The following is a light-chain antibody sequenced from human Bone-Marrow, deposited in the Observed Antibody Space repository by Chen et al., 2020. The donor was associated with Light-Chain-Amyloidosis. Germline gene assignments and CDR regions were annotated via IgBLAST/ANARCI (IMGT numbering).Light chain of an antibody. CDR2: DVS. V-gene: IGLV2-11*01. Sequence: QSALTQPRSVSGSPGQSVAISCTGTSSDVGGYDYVSWYHQHPGKAPKFMIYDVSKRPSGVPDRFSGSKSGNTASLTISGLQAEDEADYYCCSYAGSYTWVFGGGTKLTVL. J-gene: IGLJ3*02. CDR1: SSDVGGYDY. CDR3: CSYAGSYTWV.